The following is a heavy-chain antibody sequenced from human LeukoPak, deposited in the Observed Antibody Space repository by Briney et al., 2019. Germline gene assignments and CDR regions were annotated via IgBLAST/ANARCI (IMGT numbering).Heavy chain of an antibody. CDR2: IYSGGST. CDR1: GFTVSSNY. Sequence: GGSLRLSCAASGFTVSSNYMSWVRQAPGKGLEWVSVIYSGGSTYYADSVKGRFTISRDNSKNTLYLQMNSLRAEDTAVYYCARDVANKYSSSPYYYYYGMDVWGQGTTVTVSS. CDR3: ARDVANKYSSSPYYYYYGMDV. V-gene: IGHV3-53*01. J-gene: IGHJ6*02. D-gene: IGHD6-6*01.